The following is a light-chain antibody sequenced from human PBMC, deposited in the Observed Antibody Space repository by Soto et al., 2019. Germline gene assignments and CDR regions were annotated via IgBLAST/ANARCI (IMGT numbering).Light chain of an antibody. V-gene: IGLV2-14*01. Sequence: SALTQPASVSGSPGQSITISCTGTSSDVAFYNFVSWYQKHPGKAPKVMIFEVSNRPSGVSTRFSGSMSGNTASLTISGLQTEDEADYYCSSFTNSSSFVFGGGTQLTVL. CDR3: SSFTNSSSFV. CDR2: EVS. CDR1: SSDVAFYNF. J-gene: IGLJ3*02.